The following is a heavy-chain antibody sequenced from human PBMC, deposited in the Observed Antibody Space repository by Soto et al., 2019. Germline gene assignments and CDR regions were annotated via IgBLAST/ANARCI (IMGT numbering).Heavy chain of an antibody. D-gene: IGHD2-15*01. CDR1: GYTFSNYG. Sequence: QVQLVQSGAEVKKPGASVKVSCKASGYTFSNYGLSCVRQAPGQGLEWMGWTNTYNGNTNYAQRLQGRVTMTTDTSTNTAYMELRGLRSDDTAVYYCARGFTPDYFDYWGQGTLVIVSS. V-gene: IGHV1-18*01. J-gene: IGHJ4*02. CDR3: ARGFTPDYFDY. CDR2: TNTYNGNT.